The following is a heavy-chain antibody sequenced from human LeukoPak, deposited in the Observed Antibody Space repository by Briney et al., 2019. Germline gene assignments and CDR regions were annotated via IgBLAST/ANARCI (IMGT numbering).Heavy chain of an antibody. J-gene: IGHJ4*02. D-gene: IGHD6-13*01. CDR3: ARGGSGTSWYWYY. CDR2: INPGGSEK. Sequence: GGSLRLSCEASGFTFSSLWMTWVRQAPGKGLEWVANINPGGSEKYYVDSVKGRFTISRDNAQNSLYLQMNSLRAEDTAIYFCARGGSGTSWYWYYWGQGTLVTLSS. CDR1: GFTFSSLW. V-gene: IGHV3-7*01.